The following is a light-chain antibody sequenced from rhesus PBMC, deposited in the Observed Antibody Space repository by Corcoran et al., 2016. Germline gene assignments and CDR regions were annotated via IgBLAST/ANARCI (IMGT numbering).Light chain of an antibody. CDR3: QQRNTFPFT. CDR1: QGISSY. Sequence: DIQLTQSPSSLSASVGDRVTITCRASQGISSYLAWYQQKSGKAPKLLIFDASSLQSGVPSRFSGRGSGIEVTRTISRLQPEDFATYYCQQRNTFPFTFGPGTKLDIK. V-gene: IGKV1-38*01. J-gene: IGKJ3*01. CDR2: DAS.